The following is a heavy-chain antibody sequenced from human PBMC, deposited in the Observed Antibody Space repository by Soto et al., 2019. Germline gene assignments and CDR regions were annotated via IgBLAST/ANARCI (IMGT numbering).Heavy chain of an antibody. CDR2: IGTAGDT. CDR1: GFTFSSYD. D-gene: IGHD2-15*01. Sequence: GGSLRLSCAASGFTFSSYDMHWVRQATGKGLEWVSAIGTAGDTYYPGSVKGRFTISRENAKNSLYLQMNSLRAEDTAVYYCARGKKCSGGSCYSSIWFDPWGQGTLVTVSS. V-gene: IGHV3-13*01. J-gene: IGHJ5*02. CDR3: ARGKKCSGGSCYSSIWFDP.